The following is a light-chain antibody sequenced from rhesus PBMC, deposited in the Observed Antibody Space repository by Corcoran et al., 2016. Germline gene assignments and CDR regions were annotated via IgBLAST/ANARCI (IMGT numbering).Light chain of an antibody. CDR1: QGISTY. Sequence: DIQMTQSPSSLSASVGDRVTITCRASQGISTYLNWYQQNPGKAPKRLIYAGSSLESGVPSRFSGSGSGTDFTLTISSLQPEDFATYYCLQYNSNPLTFGGGTKVEIK. CDR3: LQYNSNPLT. CDR2: AGS. V-gene: IGKV1-43*01. J-gene: IGKJ4*01.